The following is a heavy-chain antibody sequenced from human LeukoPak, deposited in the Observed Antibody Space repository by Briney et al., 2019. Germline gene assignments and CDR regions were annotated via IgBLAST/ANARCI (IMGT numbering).Heavy chain of an antibody. CDR2: IYYSGST. Sequence: SETLSLTCTVSGGSVSSGSYYWSWIRQHPGKGLEWIGYIYYSGSTYYNPSLKSRVTISVDTSKNQFSLKLSSVTAADTAVYYCARGGWDDFWSGYYPYFDYWGQGTLVTVSS. J-gene: IGHJ4*02. CDR3: ARGGWDDFWSGYYPYFDY. D-gene: IGHD3-3*01. CDR1: GGSVSSGSYY. V-gene: IGHV4-31*03.